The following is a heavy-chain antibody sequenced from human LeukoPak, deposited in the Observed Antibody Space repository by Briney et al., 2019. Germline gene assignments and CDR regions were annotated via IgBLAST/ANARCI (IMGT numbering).Heavy chain of an antibody. CDR3: AKDYSGSGSVHFEH. D-gene: IGHD3-10*01. V-gene: IGHV1-18*01. CDR1: GYTFASYG. Sequence: ASVKVSCKTSGYTFASYGITWVRQARGQGLEWMGCISGYNGNTNFAQRFQGRVSLTTHTSATTAYMELRSLTSDDTAVYYCAKDYSGSGSVHFEHWGQGTLVTVSS. CDR2: ISGYNGNT. J-gene: IGHJ4*02.